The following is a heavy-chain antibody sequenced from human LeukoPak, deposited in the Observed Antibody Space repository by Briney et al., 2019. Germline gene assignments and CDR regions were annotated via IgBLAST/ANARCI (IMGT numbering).Heavy chain of an antibody. CDR1: GFTFRSYG. CDR3: ASFPGNAAAGMRVQDAIDN. Sequence: PGGALRLSCAASGFTFRSYGMHWVRQAPGKGLGWGVFIRYDGSKKGYAASVKGRFTISRDNSKNKLNRQMNSLRAEDTAMYYCASFPGNAAAGMRVQDAIDNWCQGTMVTVSS. CDR2: IRYDGSKK. D-gene: IGHD6-13*01. J-gene: IGHJ3*02. V-gene: IGHV3-30*02.